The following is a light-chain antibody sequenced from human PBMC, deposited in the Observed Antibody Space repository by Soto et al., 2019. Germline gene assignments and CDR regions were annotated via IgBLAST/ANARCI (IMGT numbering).Light chain of an antibody. Sequence: QSVLTQPPSVSGAPGQRVTISCTGSSSNIGAGYDVHWYQQLPGTAPKLLIYGNSNRPSGVPDRFSGSKSGTSASLAITGLQAEDEADYYRQSYASSLSYVFGTGTKVTVL. CDR2: GNS. V-gene: IGLV1-40*01. CDR1: SSNIGAGYD. CDR3: QSYASSLSYV. J-gene: IGLJ1*01.